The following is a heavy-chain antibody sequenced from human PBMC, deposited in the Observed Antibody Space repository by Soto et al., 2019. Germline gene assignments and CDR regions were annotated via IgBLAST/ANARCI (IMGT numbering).Heavy chain of an antibody. D-gene: IGHD1-26*01. V-gene: IGHV4-59*01. CDR2: IYQSGST. Sequence: PLEILSLTCTVSGGSIISYYWNWFRQPPGKGLEWIGHIYQSGSTNYNPSLRSRVTISVDTSKNQSSLKLTSVTAADTAVYYCAKDGSGSYFNWFDPWGQGILVTVSS. CDR1: GGSIISYY. CDR3: AKDGSGSYFNWFDP. J-gene: IGHJ5*02.